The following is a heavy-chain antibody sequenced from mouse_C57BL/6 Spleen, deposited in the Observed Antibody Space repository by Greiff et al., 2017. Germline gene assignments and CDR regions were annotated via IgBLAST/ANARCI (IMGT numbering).Heavy chain of an antibody. Sequence: EVKVVESGGGLVQPGGSLSLSCAASGFTFTDYYMSWVRQPPGKALEWLGFIRNKANGYTTEYSASVKGRFTISRANSQSILYLQINALRAEDSATYYCARSLNWGDFDYWGQGTTLTVSS. J-gene: IGHJ2*01. V-gene: IGHV7-3*01. D-gene: IGHD4-1*01. CDR2: IRNKANGYTT. CDR1: GFTFTDYY. CDR3: ARSLNWGDFDY.